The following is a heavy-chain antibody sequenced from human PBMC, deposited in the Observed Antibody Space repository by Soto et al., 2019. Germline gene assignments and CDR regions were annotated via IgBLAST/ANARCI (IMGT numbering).Heavy chain of an antibody. V-gene: IGHV3-33*01. J-gene: IGHJ4*02. CDR3: ARESASVRSQVSDY. CDR1: GFTFSSYG. Sequence: QVQLVESGGGVVQPGRSLRLSCAVSGFTFSSYGMHWVRQTPGKGLEWVAVIWYDGSNKDYADSVKGRFTISRDNSKNTLYLPMNSLRAEDTAVYYCARESASVRSQVSDYWGQGTLVTVAS. CDR2: IWYDGSNK.